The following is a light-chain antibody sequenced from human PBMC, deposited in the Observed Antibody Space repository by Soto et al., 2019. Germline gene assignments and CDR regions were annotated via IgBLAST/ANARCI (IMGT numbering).Light chain of an antibody. J-gene: IGLJ1*01. CDR2: EVT. CDR1: ISDFGGYNY. V-gene: IGLV2-14*01. Sequence: QSVLTQPASVSGSPGQSISISCTGTISDFGGYNYVSWYQQHPGKTPKLLIYEVTNRPSGVSSRFSASKSGNTASLTISGLQAEDEADYYCTSYTDTSVYVFGTGTQLTVL. CDR3: TSYTDTSVYV.